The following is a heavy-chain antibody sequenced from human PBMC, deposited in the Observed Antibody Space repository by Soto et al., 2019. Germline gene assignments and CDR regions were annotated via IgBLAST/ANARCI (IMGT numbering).Heavy chain of an antibody. CDR1: GFTFSSYA. V-gene: IGHV3-23*01. CDR2: ISGSGGST. CDR3: AKVSAWDSMHYDLLTGYPPRVWFDY. Sequence: GGSLRLSCAASGFTFSSYAMSWVRQAPGKGLEWVSAISGSGGSTYYADSVKGRFTISRDNSKNTLYLKMNGLGAKDMSVYYLAKVSAWDSMHYDLLTGYPPRVWFDYWGQGTLVTVSS. J-gene: IGHJ4*02. D-gene: IGHD3-9*01.